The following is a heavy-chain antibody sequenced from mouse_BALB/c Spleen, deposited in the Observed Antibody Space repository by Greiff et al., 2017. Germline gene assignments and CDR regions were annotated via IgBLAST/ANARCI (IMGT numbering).Heavy chain of an antibody. J-gene: IGHJ3*01. CDR2: ILPGSGST. Sequence: QVQLQQSGAELMKPGASVKISCKATGYTFSSYWIEWVKQRPGHGLEWIGEILPGSGSTNYNEKFKGKATFTADTSSNTAYMQLSSLTSEDSAVYYCAVYYRYDGFAYWGQGTLVTVSA. V-gene: IGHV1-9*01. CDR1: GYTFSSYW. D-gene: IGHD2-14*01. CDR3: AVYYRYDGFAY.